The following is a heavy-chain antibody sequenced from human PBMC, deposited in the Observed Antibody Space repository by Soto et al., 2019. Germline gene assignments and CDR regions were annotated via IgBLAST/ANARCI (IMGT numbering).Heavy chain of an antibody. CDR2: IYHSGST. V-gene: IGHV4-38-2*01. CDR3: ARFDSSGYLYY. D-gene: IGHD3-22*01. J-gene: IGHJ4*02. Sequence: SETLSLTCAVSGYSISSGYYWGWIRQPPGKGLEWIGSIYHSGSTYSNPSLKSRVTISVDTSKNQFSLKLSSVTAADTAVYYCARFDSSGYLYYWGQGTLVTVSS. CDR1: GYSISSGYY.